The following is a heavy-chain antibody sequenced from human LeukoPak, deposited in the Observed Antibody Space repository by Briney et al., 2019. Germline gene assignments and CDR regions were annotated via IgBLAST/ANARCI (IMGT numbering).Heavy chain of an antibody. CDR2: ISWNSGSI. D-gene: IGHD4-17*01. J-gene: IGHJ4*02. Sequence: GRSLRLSCAASGFTFDDYAMHWVRQAPGKGLEWVSGISWNSGSIGYADSVKGRFTISRDNAKNSLYLQMNSLGAGDTALYYCAKSWEYGDSPFDYWGQGTLVTVSS. CDR1: GFTFDDYA. V-gene: IGHV3-9*01. CDR3: AKSWEYGDSPFDY.